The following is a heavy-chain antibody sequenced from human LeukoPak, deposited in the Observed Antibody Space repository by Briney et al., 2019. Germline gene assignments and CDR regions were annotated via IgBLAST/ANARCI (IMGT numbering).Heavy chain of an antibody. J-gene: IGHJ4*02. CDR3: ARGKSGSSHFDY. CDR2: IYHSGST. D-gene: IGHD1-26*01. CDR1: GGSISSSNW. Sequence: SGTLSLTCTVSGGSISSSNWWSWVRQPPGRGLEWIGEIYHSGSTNYNQSLKSRVTMSVDKSKNQFSLKLPSVTAADTAVYYCARGKSGSSHFDYWGQGTLVTVSS. V-gene: IGHV4-4*02.